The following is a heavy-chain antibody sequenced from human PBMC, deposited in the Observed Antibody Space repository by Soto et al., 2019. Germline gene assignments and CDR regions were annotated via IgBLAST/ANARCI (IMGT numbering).Heavy chain of an antibody. J-gene: IGHJ4*02. Sequence: QVQLVESGGGVVQPGRSLRLSCAASGFTFSSYAMHWVRQAPGKGLEWVAVISYDGSNKYYADSVKGRFTISRDNSKNTLYLQMNSLRAEDTAVYYCAGYSSSSIYWGQGPLVTVSS. CDR2: ISYDGSNK. CDR1: GFTFSSYA. V-gene: IGHV3-30-3*01. CDR3: AGYSSSSIY. D-gene: IGHD6-6*01.